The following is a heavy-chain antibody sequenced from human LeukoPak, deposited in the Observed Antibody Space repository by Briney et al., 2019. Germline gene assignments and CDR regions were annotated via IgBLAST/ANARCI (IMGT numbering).Heavy chain of an antibody. J-gene: IGHJ6*02. V-gene: IGHV4-4*02. D-gene: IGHD3-3*01. CDR3: ARDRSADV. CDR2: IYYSGST. Sequence: SETLSLTCAVSGGSISSSNWWSWVRQPPGKGLEWIGYIYYSGSTYYNPSLKSRVTISVDTSKNQFSLKLSSVTAADTAVYYCARDRSADVWGQGTTVTVSS. CDR1: GGSISSSNW.